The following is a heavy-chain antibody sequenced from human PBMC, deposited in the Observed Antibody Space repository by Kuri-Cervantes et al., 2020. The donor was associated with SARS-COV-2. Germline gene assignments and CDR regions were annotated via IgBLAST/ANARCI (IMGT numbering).Heavy chain of an antibody. J-gene: IGHJ3*02. D-gene: IGHD3-10*01. CDR3: ARDLRHGSESPQDAFDI. CDR2: ISYDGSNK. Sequence: GGSLRLSCAASGFTFSSYAMHWVRQAPGKGLEWVAVISYDGSNKYYADSVKGRFTISRDNSRNTLYVQMNSLRAEDTAVYYCARDLRHGSESPQDAFDIWGQGTMVTVSS. V-gene: IGHV3-30-3*01. CDR1: GFTFSSYA.